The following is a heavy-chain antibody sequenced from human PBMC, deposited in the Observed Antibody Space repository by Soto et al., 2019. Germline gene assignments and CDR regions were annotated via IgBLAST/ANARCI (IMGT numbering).Heavy chain of an antibody. V-gene: IGHV3-64*01. D-gene: IGHD2-15*01. CDR3: ASWGVVAATDDAFDI. Sequence: EVQLVESGGGLVQPGGSLRLSCAASGFTFSSYAMHWVRQAPGKGLEYVSAISSNGGSTYYANSVKGRFTISRDNSKNTLYLQKGSLRAEHMAVYYCASWGVVAATDDAFDIWGQGTMVTVSS. CDR1: GFTFSSYA. J-gene: IGHJ3*02. CDR2: ISSNGGST.